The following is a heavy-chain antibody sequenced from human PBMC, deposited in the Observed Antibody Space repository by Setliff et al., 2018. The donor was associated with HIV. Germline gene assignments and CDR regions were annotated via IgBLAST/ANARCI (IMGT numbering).Heavy chain of an antibody. D-gene: IGHD2-2*01. CDR3: ARLGYCSSTSCYYYYYMDV. Sequence: SETLSLTCTVFGGSISRSGYYWGWIRQPPGKGLEWIASISYSGITYYNPSLKSRVTISVDTSKNQFSLKLSSVTAADTAVYYCARLGYCSSTSCYYYYYMDVWGKGTTVTVSS. V-gene: IGHV4-39*07. CDR1: GGSISRSGYY. J-gene: IGHJ6*03. CDR2: ISYSGIT.